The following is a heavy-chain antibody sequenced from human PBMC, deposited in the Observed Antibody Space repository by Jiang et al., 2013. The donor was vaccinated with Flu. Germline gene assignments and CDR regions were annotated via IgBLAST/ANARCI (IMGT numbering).Heavy chain of an antibody. CDR2: IEYTGKT. CDR1: GDSIDGYY. J-gene: IGHJ6*04. V-gene: IGHV4-59*13. CDR3: ARDLVYFGDRSSSFGMDV. Sequence: ETLSLNCSVSGDSIDGYYWTWIRKSPGKGLEWIGHIEYTGKTNYNPSLTSRVTIFVDTSKTQFSLKLSSVTAADTAVYYCARDLVYFGDRSSSFGMDVWGKGTTVTVPS. D-gene: IGHD3-16*01.